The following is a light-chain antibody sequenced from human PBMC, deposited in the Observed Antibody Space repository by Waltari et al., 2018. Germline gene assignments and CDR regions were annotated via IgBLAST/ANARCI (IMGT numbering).Light chain of an antibody. V-gene: IGLV4-69*01. J-gene: IGLJ3*02. Sequence: QLVLTQSPSASASLGAPVNPPSPLAMCPSKTPPASHQQQPERGPRFLMKVDSDGSHYQGAGIPDRFSGSSSGAERYLTISSLQSEDEADYYCQTWDIGIHVFGGGTKLTVL. CDR3: QTWDIGIHV. CDR1: MCPSKTP. CDR2: VDSDGSH.